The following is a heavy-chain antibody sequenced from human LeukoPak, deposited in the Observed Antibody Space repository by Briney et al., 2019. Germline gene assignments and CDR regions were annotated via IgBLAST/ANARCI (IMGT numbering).Heavy chain of an antibody. Sequence: GGSLRLSCAASGFTFSSYGMHWVRQAPGKGLEWVAVIWYDGSNKYYADSVKGRFTISRDNSKNTLYLQVNSLRAEDTAVYYCARDLLLWFGELLTTPSDVFDIWGQGTMVTVSS. CDR2: IWYDGSNK. D-gene: IGHD3-10*01. V-gene: IGHV3-33*01. CDR3: ARDLLLWFGELLTTPSDVFDI. CDR1: GFTFSSYG. J-gene: IGHJ3*02.